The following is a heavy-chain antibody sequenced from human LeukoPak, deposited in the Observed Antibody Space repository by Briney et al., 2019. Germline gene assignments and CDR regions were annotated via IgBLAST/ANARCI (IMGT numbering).Heavy chain of an antibody. Sequence: GASVKVSCKASGYPFTAYYIHWVRQAPGQGLEWMGWINANSGGTNYAQRFQGRVSMTRDTSISTAYMELKMLRSDDTAVYYCARGGRKQRPNLVNLFDLWGQGTLVTV. CDR2: INANSGGT. D-gene: IGHD1/OR15-1a*01. CDR3: ARGGRKQRPNLVNLFDL. J-gene: IGHJ5*02. CDR1: GYPFTAYY. V-gene: IGHV1-2*02.